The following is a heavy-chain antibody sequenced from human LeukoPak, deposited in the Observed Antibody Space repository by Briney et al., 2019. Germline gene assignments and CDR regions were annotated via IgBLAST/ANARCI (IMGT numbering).Heavy chain of an antibody. J-gene: IGHJ4*02. D-gene: IGHD5-18*01. CDR3: ARHMGLGYSYGYPYFDY. CDR2: IYYSGST. V-gene: IGHV4-61*05. CDR1: GGSISSNIYY. Sequence: SETLSLTCTVSGGSISSNIYYWGWIRQPPGKGLEWIGDIYYSGSTNYNPSLKSRVTISVDTSKNQFSLKLSSVTAADTAVYYCARHMGLGYSYGYPYFDYWGQGTLVTVSS.